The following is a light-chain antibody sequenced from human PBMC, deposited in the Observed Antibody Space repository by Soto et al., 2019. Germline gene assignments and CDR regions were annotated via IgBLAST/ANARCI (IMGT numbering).Light chain of an antibody. Sequence: EIVMTQSPATLSVSPGERATLSCRASQSVSSYLAWYQQKPGQAPRLLIYDASNRATGIPARFSGSGSGTDFTLTISRLEPEDFAVYYCQQCGTSPRTFGQGTKVDIK. CDR2: DAS. V-gene: IGKV3-11*01. CDR3: QQCGTSPRT. CDR1: QSVSSY. J-gene: IGKJ1*01.